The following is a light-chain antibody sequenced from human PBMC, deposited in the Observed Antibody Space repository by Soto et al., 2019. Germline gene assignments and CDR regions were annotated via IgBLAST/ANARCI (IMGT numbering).Light chain of an antibody. V-gene: IGKV3-15*01. J-gene: IGKJ1*01. Sequence: ETVLTQSPATLSLSPGERATRSCGASQSISSNLAWYQQKPGQAPRPLIYGASTRATGIPARFSGSGSETEFTLTISGLQPGDSATYYCQQYNSYSPTFGQGTKVDIK. CDR1: QSISSN. CDR3: QQYNSYSPT. CDR2: GAS.